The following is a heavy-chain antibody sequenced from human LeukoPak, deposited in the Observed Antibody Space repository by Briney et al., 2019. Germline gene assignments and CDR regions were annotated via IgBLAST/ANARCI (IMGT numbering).Heavy chain of an antibody. J-gene: IGHJ4*02. V-gene: IGHV3-48*03. CDR1: GFTFSNYD. Sequence: GGSLRLACVASGFTFSNYDMNWVRQVPGKGLEWVSYISNSGSSKYYVDSVKGRFTISRDNAKNSLYLQMNSLRAEDTAVYYCASLTVTGGSLSDYWGQGTLVTVSS. CDR3: ASLTVTGGSLSDY. D-gene: IGHD2-15*01. CDR2: ISNSGSSK.